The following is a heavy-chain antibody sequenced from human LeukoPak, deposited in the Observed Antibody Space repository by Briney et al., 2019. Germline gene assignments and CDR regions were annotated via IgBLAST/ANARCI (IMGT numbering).Heavy chain of an antibody. J-gene: IGHJ4*02. Sequence: LETLSLTCAVYGGSFSGFYWGWIRQPPGKGLEWIGYIYYSGSTNYNPSLKSRVTISVDTSKNQFSLKLSSVTAADTAVYYCASLDGYNSNYWGQGTLVTVSS. D-gene: IGHD5-24*01. CDR2: IYYSGST. CDR1: GGSFSGFY. CDR3: ASLDGYNSNY. V-gene: IGHV4-59*01.